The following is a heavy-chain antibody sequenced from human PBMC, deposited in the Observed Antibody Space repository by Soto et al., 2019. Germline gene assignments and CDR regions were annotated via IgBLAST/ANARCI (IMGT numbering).Heavy chain of an antibody. J-gene: IGHJ4*02. Sequence: QLQLQESGPGLVKPSETLSLTCTVSGGSISSSSYYWGWIRQPPGKGLEWIGSIYYSGSTYYNPSLKSRVTISVDTSKNQFSLKLSSVTAADTAVYYCARRYSYGYFDYWGQGTLVTVSS. CDR3: ARRYSYGYFDY. CDR1: GGSISSSSYY. V-gene: IGHV4-39*01. D-gene: IGHD5-18*01. CDR2: IYYSGST.